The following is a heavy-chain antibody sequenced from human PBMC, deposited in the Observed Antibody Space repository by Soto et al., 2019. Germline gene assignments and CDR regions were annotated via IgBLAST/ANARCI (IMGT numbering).Heavy chain of an antibody. D-gene: IGHD5-18*01. Sequence: SETLSLTCTVSGGSISSYYWSWIRQPAGKGLEWIGRIYTSGSTNYNPSLKSRVTMSVDASKNQFSLKLSSVTAADTAVYYCARDRRVSYGSSPLDPWGQGTLVTVSS. CDR2: IYTSGST. CDR1: GGSISSYY. V-gene: IGHV4-4*07. J-gene: IGHJ5*02. CDR3: ARDRRVSYGSSPLDP.